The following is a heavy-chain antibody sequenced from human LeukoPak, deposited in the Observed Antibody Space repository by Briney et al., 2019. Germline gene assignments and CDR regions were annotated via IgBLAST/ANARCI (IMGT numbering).Heavy chain of an antibody. CDR1: GYSFTSYW. Sequence: PGESLKISCKGSGYSFTSYWIGWVRQMPGKGLEWMGIIYPGDSDTRYSPSFQGQVTISADKSISTAYLQWCSLKASDTAMYYCARLRSVVTAMGSFDYWGQGTLVTVSS. J-gene: IGHJ4*02. CDR3: ARLRSVVTAMGSFDY. D-gene: IGHD2-21*02. V-gene: IGHV5-51*01. CDR2: IYPGDSDT.